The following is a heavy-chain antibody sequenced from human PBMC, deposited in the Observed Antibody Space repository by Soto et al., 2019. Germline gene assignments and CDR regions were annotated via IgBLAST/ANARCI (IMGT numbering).Heavy chain of an antibody. J-gene: IGHJ5*02. V-gene: IGHV4-31*02. CDR3: VRATDDFWSSYGNWFDP. Sequence: PGKGLEWIGYIYYSGSTYYNPSLKSRVTISVDTSKNQFSLKLSSVTAADTAVYYCVRATDDFWSSYGNWFDPWGQGTLVSVSS. D-gene: IGHD3-3*01. CDR2: IYYSGST.